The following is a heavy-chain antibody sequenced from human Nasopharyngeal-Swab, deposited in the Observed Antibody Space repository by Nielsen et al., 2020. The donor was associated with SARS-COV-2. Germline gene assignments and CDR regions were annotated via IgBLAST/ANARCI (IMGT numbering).Heavy chain of an antibody. CDR3: AKGDVDIVATIDY. V-gene: IGHV3-23*03. J-gene: IGHJ4*02. Sequence: GSLRLSCAASGFTFSSYAMSWVRQAPGKGLEWVSVIYSGGSSTYYADSVKGRLTISRDNSKNTLYLQMNSLRAEDTAVYYCAKGDVDIVATIDYWGQGTLVTVSS. CDR1: GFTFSSYA. D-gene: IGHD5-12*01. CDR2: IYSGGSST.